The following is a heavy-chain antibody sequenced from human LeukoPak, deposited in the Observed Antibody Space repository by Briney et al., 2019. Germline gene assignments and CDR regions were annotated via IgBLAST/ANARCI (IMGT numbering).Heavy chain of an antibody. V-gene: IGHV3-23*01. CDR2: ISGSGGST. CDR1: GLAFSIYG. J-gene: IGHJ4*02. CDR3: AKDRRYSSTWYNFDY. D-gene: IGHD6-13*01. Sequence: PGGALRLSCAASGLAFSIYGMTWVRQAPGKGLEWVSSISGSGGSTYYADSVKGRFTISRDNSKNTLYLQMNSLRGEDTAVYYCAKDRRYSSTWYNFDYWGQGTLVTVSS.